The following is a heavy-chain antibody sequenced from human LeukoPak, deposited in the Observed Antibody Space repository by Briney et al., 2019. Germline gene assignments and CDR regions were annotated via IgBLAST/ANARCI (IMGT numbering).Heavy chain of an antibody. CDR1: GGSISSYY. J-gene: IGHJ4*02. CDR3: ARHFWETETATSLLFDY. CDR2: IYYSGRT. V-gene: IGHV4-59*08. Sequence: PSETLSLTCTVSGGSISSYYWSWIRQPPGKGLEWIGYIYYSGRTDYNPSLKSRLTISVDTSRKQFSLKLTSVTAADTAVYYCARHFWETETATSLLFDYWGQGALVTVSS. D-gene: IGHD3-3*01.